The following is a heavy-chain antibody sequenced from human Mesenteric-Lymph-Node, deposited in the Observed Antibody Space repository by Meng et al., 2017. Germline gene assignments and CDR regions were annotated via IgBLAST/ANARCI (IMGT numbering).Heavy chain of an antibody. J-gene: IGHJ5*02. CDR1: GGSISSYY. D-gene: IGHD2-15*01. CDR2: IYYSGST. CDR3: ARDIRPGSIYCSGGSCYSGWYDP. V-gene: IGHV4-59*01. Sequence: GSLRLSCTVSGGSISSYYWSWIRQPPGKGLEWIGYIYYSGSTNYNPSLKSRVTISVDTSKNQFSLKLSSVTAADTAVYYCARDIRPGSIYCSGGSCYSGWYDPWGQGTLVTVSS.